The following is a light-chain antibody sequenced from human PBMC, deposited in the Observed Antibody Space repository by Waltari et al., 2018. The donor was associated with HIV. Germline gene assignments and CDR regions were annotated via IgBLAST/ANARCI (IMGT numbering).Light chain of an antibody. J-gene: IGLJ3*02. CDR3: YSAADNIGV. Sequence: SYELTQPSSVSVSPGQTARITCTGDVVAKKYARWFQQKPGQAPVLVIYKDSGRHSGIPERFSGTSSGTTVTWTISGAQVEDEADYYCYSAADNIGVFGGGTKLTVL. CDR2: KDS. V-gene: IGLV3-27*01. CDR1: VVAKKY.